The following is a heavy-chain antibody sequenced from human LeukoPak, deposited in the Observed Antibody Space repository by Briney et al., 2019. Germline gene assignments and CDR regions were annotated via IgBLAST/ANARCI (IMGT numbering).Heavy chain of an antibody. V-gene: IGHV4-34*01. Sequence: SETLSLTCAVYGGSFSGYYWSWIRQPPGKGLEWIGEINHSGSTNYNPSLKSRVTMSVDTSENQFSLKLSSVTAADTAVYYCARLSSRLLPRSYWGQGTLVTVSS. CDR2: INHSGST. J-gene: IGHJ4*02. CDR1: GGSFSGYY. D-gene: IGHD2-15*01. CDR3: ARLSSRLLPRSY.